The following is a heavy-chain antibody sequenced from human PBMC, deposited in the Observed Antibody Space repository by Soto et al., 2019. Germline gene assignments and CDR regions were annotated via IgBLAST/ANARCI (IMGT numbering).Heavy chain of an antibody. J-gene: IGHJ6*02. D-gene: IGHD3-3*01. CDR3: ARVLSLRFLEWSYYYYGMDV. CDR1: GGSIGRSNW. V-gene: IGHV4-4*02. Sequence: TSETLSLTCAVSGGSIGRSNWWSWVRQPPGKGLEWIGEIYHSGSTNYNPSLKSRVTISVDKSKNQFSLKLSSVTAADTAVYYCARVLSLRFLEWSYYYYGMDVWGQGTTVTVSS. CDR2: IYHSGST.